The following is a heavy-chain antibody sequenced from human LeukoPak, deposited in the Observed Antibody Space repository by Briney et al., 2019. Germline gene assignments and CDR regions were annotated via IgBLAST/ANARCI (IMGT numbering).Heavy chain of an antibody. CDR2: ISSSSSTI. CDR3: AREITMVRGVIDY. CDR1: GFTFSSYS. V-gene: IGHV3-48*01. D-gene: IGHD3-10*01. Sequence: GGSLRLSCAASGFTFSSYSMNWVRQAPGKGLEWVSYISSSSSTIYYADSVKGRFTISRDNSKNTLYLQMNSLRAEDTAVYYCAREITMVRGVIDYWGQGTLVTVSS. J-gene: IGHJ4*02.